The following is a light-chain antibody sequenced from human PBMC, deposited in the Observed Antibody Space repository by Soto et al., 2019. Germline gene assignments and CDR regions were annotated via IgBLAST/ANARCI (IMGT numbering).Light chain of an antibody. CDR3: PQRNSWPPDIT. CDR2: DAS. J-gene: IGKJ5*01. CDR1: QTVSTY. Sequence: EIVLTQSPVTLSLSPGDRATLSCRASQTVSTYLAWYQQKPGQAPRLLIYDASNRATGIPARFSGSGSGTDFTLTISSLEPEDFAVYSCPQRNSWPPDITFGQGTRLDIK. V-gene: IGKV3-11*01.